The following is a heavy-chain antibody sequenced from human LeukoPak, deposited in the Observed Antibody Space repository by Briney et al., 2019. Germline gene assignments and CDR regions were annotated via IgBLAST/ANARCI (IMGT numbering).Heavy chain of an antibody. V-gene: IGHV3-23*01. J-gene: IGHJ4*02. Sequence: PGGSLRLSCAVSGFTFSSYAMSWVRQAPGKGPEWVFAISGSGANTNYADSVKGRFTISRDNPENTLYLQMNSLTAEDTAVYYCAKRYSSNMFPNFDYWGQGTLVTVSS. D-gene: IGHD6-19*01. CDR2: ISGSGANT. CDR3: AKRYSSNMFPNFDY. CDR1: GFTFSSYA.